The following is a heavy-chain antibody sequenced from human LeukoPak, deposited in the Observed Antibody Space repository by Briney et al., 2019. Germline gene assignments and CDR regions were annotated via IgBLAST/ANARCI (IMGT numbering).Heavy chain of an antibody. D-gene: IGHD6-13*01. CDR1: GGSFSGYY. CDR3: ARGGSSSFSAFASIDY. V-gene: IGHV4-34*01. CDR2: INHSGST. Sequence: SETLSLTCAVYGGSFSGYYWSWIRQPPGKGLEWIGEINHSGSTNYNPSLKSRVTISVDTSKNQFSLKLSSVTAADTAVYYCARGGSSSFSAFASIDYWGQGTLVTVSS. J-gene: IGHJ4*02.